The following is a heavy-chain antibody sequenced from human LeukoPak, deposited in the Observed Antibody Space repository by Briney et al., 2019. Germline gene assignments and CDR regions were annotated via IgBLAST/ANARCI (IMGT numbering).Heavy chain of an antibody. Sequence: SQTLSLTCTVSGGSISSGGYYWSWIRQPPGKGLEWIGYIYHSGSTYYNPSLKSRVTISVDTSKNQFSLKLSSVTAADTAVYYCAREGGYDSSGYYSMAFDYWGQGTLVTVSS. V-gene: IGHV4-30-2*01. CDR2: IYHSGST. CDR3: AREGGYDSSGYYSMAFDY. CDR1: GGSISSGGYY. D-gene: IGHD3-22*01. J-gene: IGHJ4*02.